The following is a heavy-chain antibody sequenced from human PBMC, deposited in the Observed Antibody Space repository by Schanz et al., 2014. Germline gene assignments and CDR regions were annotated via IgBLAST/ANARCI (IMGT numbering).Heavy chain of an antibody. CDR1: GFTFSGYS. Sequence: VRLVESGGGVVQPGRSLRLSCAASGFTFSGYSMNWVRQAPGKGLEWVSYVSRSTPDIYYADSVKGRFTMSRDNAKNSLFLQMNSLRPEDTAVYYCARGRVLESWGQGTLVTVSS. D-gene: IGHD1-1*01. CDR2: VSRSTPDI. V-gene: IGHV3-48*01. J-gene: IGHJ5*02. CDR3: ARGRVLES.